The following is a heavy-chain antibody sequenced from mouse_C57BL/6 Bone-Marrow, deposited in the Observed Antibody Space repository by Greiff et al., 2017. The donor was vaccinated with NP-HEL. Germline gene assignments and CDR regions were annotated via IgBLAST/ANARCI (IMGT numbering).Heavy chain of an antibody. V-gene: IGHV14-3*01. D-gene: IGHD2-4*01. CDR3: ARVFYYDGDGVAY. J-gene: IGHJ3*01. Sequence: EVQLVESVAELVRPGASVKLSCTASGFNIKNTYMPWVKQRPEQGLEWIGRIDPANGNTKYAPKFQGKATITADTSSNTAYLQLSSLTSKDTAVYYCARVFYYDGDGVAYWGQGTLVTVSA. CDR2: IDPANGNT. CDR1: GFNIKNTY.